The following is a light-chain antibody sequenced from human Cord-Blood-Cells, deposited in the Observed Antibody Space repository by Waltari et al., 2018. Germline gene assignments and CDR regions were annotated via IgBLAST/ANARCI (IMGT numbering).Light chain of an antibody. CDR1: SSDVGSYNL. V-gene: IGLV2-23*01. CDR2: EGS. J-gene: IGLJ2*01. Sequence: QSALTQPASVSGSPGQSITISCTGTSSDVGSYNLVSWYQQHPGKAPKLMIYEGSKRPSGVSNRFPGSKSGNTSSLTISGPQAEDEADYYCCSYAGSVVFGGGTKLTVL. CDR3: CSYAGSVV.